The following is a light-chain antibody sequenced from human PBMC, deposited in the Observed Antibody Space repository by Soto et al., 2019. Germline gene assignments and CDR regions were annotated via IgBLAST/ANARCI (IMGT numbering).Light chain of an antibody. CDR1: SSDVGSYYY. V-gene: IGLV2-14*01. CDR2: EVN. CDR3: SSYTRSSTLV. Sequence: QSVLTQPASVSGSPGQSITISCTGTSSDVGSYYYVSWYQQHAGTAPKLMISEVNKRPSGVSDRFSGSKSGNTASLTISGLQDEDEADYYCSSYTRSSTLVFGTGTKVTVL. J-gene: IGLJ1*01.